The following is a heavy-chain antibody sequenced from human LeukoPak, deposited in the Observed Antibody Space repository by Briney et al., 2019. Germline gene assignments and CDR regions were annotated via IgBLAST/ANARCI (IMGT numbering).Heavy chain of an antibody. CDR1: GFTFSSYA. D-gene: IGHD3-10*01. Sequence: GGSLRLSCAASGFTFSSYAMSWVRQAPGKGLEWVSAISGSGSSTYYADSVKGRFIISRDNSKNTLYLQMNSLRAEDTAVYYCVPRSRGMDVWGQGTTVIVSS. V-gene: IGHV3-23*01. CDR2: ISGSGSST. CDR3: VPRSRGMDV. J-gene: IGHJ6*02.